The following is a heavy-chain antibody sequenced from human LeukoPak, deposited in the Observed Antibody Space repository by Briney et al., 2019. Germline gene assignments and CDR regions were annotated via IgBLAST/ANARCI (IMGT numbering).Heavy chain of an antibody. CDR3: AGDPPYCSGGSCIHRGDY. Sequence: GGSLRLSCAASGFTFSSYEMNWVRQAPGKGLEWVSYISSSGSTIYYADSVKGRFTISRDNAKNSLYLRMNSLRAEDTAVYYCAGDPPYCSGGSCIHRGDYWGQGTLVTVSS. CDR1: GFTFSSYE. CDR2: ISSSGSTI. D-gene: IGHD2-15*01. V-gene: IGHV3-48*03. J-gene: IGHJ4*02.